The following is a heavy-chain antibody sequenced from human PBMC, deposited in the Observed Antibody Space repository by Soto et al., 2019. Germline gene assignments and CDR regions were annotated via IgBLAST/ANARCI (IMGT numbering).Heavy chain of an antibody. Sequence: GESLKISCEGSGYSFTNYWIGWVRQMPGKGLKWMGIIYPGDSDTRYSPSFQGQVTISADKSISTAYLQWSSLKASDTAMYYCARTYHDAFDVWGQGTVVTVSS. D-gene: IGHD3-22*01. CDR2: IYPGDSDT. CDR3: ARTYHDAFDV. CDR1: GYSFTNYW. J-gene: IGHJ3*01. V-gene: IGHV5-51*01.